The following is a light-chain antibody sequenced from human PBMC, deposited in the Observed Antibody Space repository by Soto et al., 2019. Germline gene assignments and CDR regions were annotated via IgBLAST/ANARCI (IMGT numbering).Light chain of an antibody. V-gene: IGKV3-15*01. CDR2: GAS. CDR1: QSISSK. CDR3: QEYNNWHPIT. Sequence: EIVMTHSPATLSVSPWERATLSPSASQSISSKLAWYQQKPGQAPRLLIYGASTRATGIPVRFSGSGSGTEFTLTITSLQSEDFAVYYCQEYNNWHPITFGGGTKVDIK. J-gene: IGKJ4*01.